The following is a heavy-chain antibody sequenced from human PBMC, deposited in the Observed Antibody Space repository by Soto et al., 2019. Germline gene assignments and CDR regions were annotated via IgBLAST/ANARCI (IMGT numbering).Heavy chain of an antibody. CDR3: ARQERITMVRGAGPYYYYGMDV. CDR2: TYYRSKWYN. J-gene: IGHJ6*02. Sequence: SHSLSLTCGISGDGVSRNSAAGDSIRQSPSRDLEWLGRTYYRSKWYNDYAVSVKSRITINPDTSKNQFSLQLNSVTPEDTAVYYCARQERITMVRGAGPYYYYGMDVWGQGTTVTVSS. V-gene: IGHV6-1*01. CDR1: GDGVSRNSAA. D-gene: IGHD3-10*01.